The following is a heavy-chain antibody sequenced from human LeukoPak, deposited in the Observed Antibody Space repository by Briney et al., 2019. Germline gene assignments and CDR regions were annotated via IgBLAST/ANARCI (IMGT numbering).Heavy chain of an antibody. J-gene: IGHJ5*02. CDR1: GGSISSYY. CDR3: ASGDYYDSSGYRIPINWFDL. Sequence: SETLSLTCTVSGGSISSYYWSWIRQPPGKGLEWIGYIYYSGSTYYNPSLKGRVTISVDTSKNQFSLKLSSVTAADTAVYYCASGDYYDSSGYRIPINWFDLWGQGTLVTVSS. CDR2: IYYSGST. D-gene: IGHD3-22*01. V-gene: IGHV4-59*12.